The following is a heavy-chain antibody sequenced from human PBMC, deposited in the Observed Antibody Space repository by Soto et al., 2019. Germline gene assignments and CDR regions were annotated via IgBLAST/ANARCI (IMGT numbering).Heavy chain of an antibody. V-gene: IGHV3-23*01. D-gene: IGHD3-10*01. J-gene: IGHJ6*02. CDR3: AKDTTYYYGSRILPSYYGMDV. Sequence: EGSLRLSCAASGFTFSSYSMNWVRQAPGKGLEWVSAISGSGGSTYCADSVKGRFTISRDNSKNTLYLQMNSLRAEDTAVYYCAKDTTYYYGSRILPSYYGMDVWGQGTTVTVSS. CDR1: GFTFSSYS. CDR2: ISGSGGST.